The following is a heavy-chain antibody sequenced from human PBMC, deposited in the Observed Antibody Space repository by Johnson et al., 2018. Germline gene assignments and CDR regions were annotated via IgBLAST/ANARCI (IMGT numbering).Heavy chain of an antibody. D-gene: IGHD3-10*01. CDR3: AGVLWAGAVYYYGMDG. J-gene: IGHJ6*02. CDR2: IVVGSGDT. Sequence: QWVRQARGQRPEWIGWIVVGSGDTNYAQKFQDRVTISRDMSTTTIYMELSSLRSGDTAGYYCAGVLWAGAVYYYGMDGWGQGTTVTVSS. V-gene: IGHV1-58*01.